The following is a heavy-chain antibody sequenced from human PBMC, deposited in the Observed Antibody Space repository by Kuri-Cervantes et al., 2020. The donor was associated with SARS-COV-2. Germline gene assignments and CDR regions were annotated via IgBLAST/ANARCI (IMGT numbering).Heavy chain of an antibody. D-gene: IGHD5-18*01. Sequence: SETLSLTCTVSGGSISSSSYYWGWIRQPPGKGLEWIGSIYYSGSTYYNPSLKSRVTISVDTPKNQFSLKLSSVTAADTAVYYCARHEGWFPLWLPFDYWGQGTLVTVSS. J-gene: IGHJ4*02. CDR2: IYYSGST. CDR1: GGSISSSSYY. V-gene: IGHV4-39*01. CDR3: ARHEGWFPLWLPFDY.